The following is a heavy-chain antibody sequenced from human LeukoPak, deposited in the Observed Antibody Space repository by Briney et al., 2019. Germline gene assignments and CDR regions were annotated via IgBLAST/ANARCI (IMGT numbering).Heavy chain of an antibody. CDR1: GFTFSDYY. D-gene: IGHD3-10*01. V-gene: IGHV3-11*01. J-gene: IGHJ5*02. Sequence: PGGSLRLSCAASGFTFSDYYMSWIRQAPGKGLEWVSYISSSGSTIYYADSVKGRFSISRDNAKNSLYLQMNSLRAEDTAVYYCARGGPGAPRRTEINWFDPWGQGTLVTVSS. CDR2: ISSSGSTI. CDR3: ARGGPGAPRRTEINWFDP.